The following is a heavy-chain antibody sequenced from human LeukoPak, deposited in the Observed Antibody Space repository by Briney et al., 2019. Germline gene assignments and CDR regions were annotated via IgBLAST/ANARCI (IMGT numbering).Heavy chain of an antibody. CDR3: ARRRGYSSSSPFDY. V-gene: IGHV1-2*02. J-gene: IGHJ4*02. CDR2: INPNSGGT. CDR1: GYTFTGYY. Sequence: ASVKVSCKASGYTFTGYYMHWVRQAPGQGREWMGWINPNSGGTNYAQKFQGRVTMTRDTSISTAYMELSRLRSGDTAVYYCARRRGYSSSSPFDYWGQGTLVTVSS. D-gene: IGHD6-6*01.